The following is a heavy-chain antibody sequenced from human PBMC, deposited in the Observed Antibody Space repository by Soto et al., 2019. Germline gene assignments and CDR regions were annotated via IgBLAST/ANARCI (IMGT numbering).Heavy chain of an antibody. CDR1: GGSISSYY. D-gene: IGHD2-2*01. V-gene: IGHV4-59*01. Sequence: ASETLSLTCTVSGGSISSYYWSWIRQPPGKGLEWIGYIYYSGSTNYNPSLKSRVTISVDTSKNQFSLKLSSVTAADTAVYYCARVELGYCSSTSCRDANWFDPWGQGTLVTVSS. CDR3: ARVELGYCSSTSCRDANWFDP. J-gene: IGHJ5*02. CDR2: IYYSGST.